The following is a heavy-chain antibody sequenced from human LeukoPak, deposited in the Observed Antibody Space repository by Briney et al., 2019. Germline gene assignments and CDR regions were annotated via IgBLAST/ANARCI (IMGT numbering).Heavy chain of an antibody. V-gene: IGHV3-23*01. Sequence: PGGSLRLSCAASGFTFSSYAMSWVRQAPGKGLEWVSAISGSGGSTYYADSVKGRFTISRDNSKNTLYLQMNSLRAEDTAVYYYAKDNFGVVIQYFDYWGQGTLVTVSS. J-gene: IGHJ4*02. CDR2: ISGSGGST. D-gene: IGHD3-3*01. CDR1: GFTFSSYA. CDR3: AKDNFGVVIQYFDY.